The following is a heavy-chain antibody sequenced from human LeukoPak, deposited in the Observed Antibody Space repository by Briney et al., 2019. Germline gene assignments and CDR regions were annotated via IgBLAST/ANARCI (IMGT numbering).Heavy chain of an antibody. J-gene: IGHJ4*02. Sequence: GGSLRLSCVASGFTLNKYWMHWVRQAPGKGLVWVSRMNIDGTSTSYADSVKGRFTISRDNARNKVYLQMNSLRVEDTAVYYRARVYISSSYFDYWGQGTLVTVSS. D-gene: IGHD6-6*01. V-gene: IGHV3-74*01. CDR2: MNIDGTST. CDR3: ARVYISSSYFDY. CDR1: GFTLNKYW.